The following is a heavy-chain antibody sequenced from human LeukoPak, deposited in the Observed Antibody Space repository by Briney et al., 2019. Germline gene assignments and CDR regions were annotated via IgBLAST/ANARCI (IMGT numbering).Heavy chain of an antibody. D-gene: IGHD4-17*01. CDR1: GYSISSGYY. CDR2: IYHSGST. J-gene: IGHJ4*02. CDR3: VRDPTTLTPFDY. V-gene: IGHV4-38-2*02. Sequence: NPSETLSLTCTVSGYSISSGYYWGWVRRVPVEGLEWIGSIYHSGSTFYNPSLKSRLTISVDTSTNQFSLHLNSVTAADTAVYFCVRDPTTLTPFDYWGQGALVTVSS.